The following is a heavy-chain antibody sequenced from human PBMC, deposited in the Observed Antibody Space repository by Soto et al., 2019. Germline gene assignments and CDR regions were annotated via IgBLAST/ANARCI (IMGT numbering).Heavy chain of an antibody. CDR1: GFTFSSYW. J-gene: IGHJ4*02. CDR3: ARLVGEAIFGVVTPYYFDY. V-gene: IGHV3-7*01. Sequence: EVQLVESGGGLVQPGGSLRLSCAASGFTFSSYWMSWVRQAPGKGLEWVANIKQDGSEKYYVDSVKGRFTISRDNAKNSLYLQMNSLRAEDTAVYYCARLVGEAIFGVVTPYYFDYWGQGTLVTVSS. D-gene: IGHD3-3*01. CDR2: IKQDGSEK.